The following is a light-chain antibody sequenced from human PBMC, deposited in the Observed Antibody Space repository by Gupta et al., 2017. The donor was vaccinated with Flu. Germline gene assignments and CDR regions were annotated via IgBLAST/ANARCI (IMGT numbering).Light chain of an antibody. CDR2: CKN. CDR3: NSRDSSDNHQAV. V-gene: IGLV3-19*01. Sequence: LRNSYCKVFPEEPGPAPVPGHLCKNIRPSGIPDRFSGSSSGNTASLTITGAQAEDEADYYCNSRDSSDNHQAVFGGGTKLTVL. J-gene: IGLJ2*01. CDR1: LRNSY.